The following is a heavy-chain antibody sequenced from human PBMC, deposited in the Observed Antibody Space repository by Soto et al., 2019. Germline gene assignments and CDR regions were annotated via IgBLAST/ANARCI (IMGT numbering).Heavy chain of an antibody. Sequence: SETLSLTCSVSGGSISRYYWSWIRQPPGKGLEWIGYMYNTGSTVYNPPFKSRVTISVDTSKNQFSLKLNSVTAADTAVYYCARDLWGYCGTDCYPLDVWGQGTTVTVS. J-gene: IGHJ6*02. D-gene: IGHD2-21*02. V-gene: IGHV4-59*01. CDR2: MYNTGST. CDR1: GGSISRYY. CDR3: ARDLWGYCGTDCYPLDV.